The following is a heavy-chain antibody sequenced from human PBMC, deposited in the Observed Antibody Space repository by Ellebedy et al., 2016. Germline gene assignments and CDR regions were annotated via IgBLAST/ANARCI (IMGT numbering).Heavy chain of an antibody. J-gene: IGHJ4*02. CDR3: NTDYRYNYDSV. V-gene: IGHV3-15*01. CDR1: GFTFSNAW. CDR2: IKSKTDGGAA. Sequence: GGSLRLSCAASGFTFSNAWMNWVRQAPGKGLEWVGRIKSKTDGGAADYAAPVKGRFTISRDDSKNTLYLQMNSLKTEDTAVYFCNTDYRYNYDSVWGQGTLVTVSS. D-gene: IGHD5-18*01.